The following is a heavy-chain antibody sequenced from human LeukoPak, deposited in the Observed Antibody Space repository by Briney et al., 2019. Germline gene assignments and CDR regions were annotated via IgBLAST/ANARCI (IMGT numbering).Heavy chain of an antibody. CDR1: GFTFSSYA. V-gene: IGHV3-64D*06. CDR3: VKDLGQQWLVSYFDY. Sequence: PGGSLRLSCSASGFTFSSYAMLWVRQAPGKGLEYVSAISSNGGSTYYADSVKGRFTISRDNSKNTLYLQMSSLRAEDTAVYYCVKDLGQQWLVSYFDYWGQGTLVTVSS. J-gene: IGHJ4*02. D-gene: IGHD6-19*01. CDR2: ISSNGGST.